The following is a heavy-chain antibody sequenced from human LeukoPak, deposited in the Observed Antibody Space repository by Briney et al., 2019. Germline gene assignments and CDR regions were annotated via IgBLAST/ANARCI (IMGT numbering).Heavy chain of an antibody. CDR1: GGTFSSYA. D-gene: IGHD2-15*01. Sequence: SVKVSCKASGGTFSSYAISWVRQAPGQGLEWMGGIIPIFGTANYAQRFQGRVTITADESTSTAYMELSSLRSEDTAVYYCAREGPSVVVVAANNWFDPWGQGTLVTVSS. CDR2: IIPIFGTA. CDR3: AREGPSVVVVAANNWFDP. V-gene: IGHV1-69*13. J-gene: IGHJ5*02.